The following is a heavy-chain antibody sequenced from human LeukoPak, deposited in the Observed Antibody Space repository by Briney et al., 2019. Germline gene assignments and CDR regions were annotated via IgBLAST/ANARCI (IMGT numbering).Heavy chain of an antibody. Sequence: ASVTVSCKASGYTFTSYYMHWVRQAPGQGLEWMGIINPSGGTTGYAQKFQGRVTMTRDTSTSTVYMELSSLRSEGTAVYYCARAGTSSWYLGTDYWGQGTLVTVSS. V-gene: IGHV1-46*01. CDR1: GYTFTSYY. CDR3: ARAGTSSWYLGTDY. D-gene: IGHD6-13*01. CDR2: INPSGGTT. J-gene: IGHJ4*02.